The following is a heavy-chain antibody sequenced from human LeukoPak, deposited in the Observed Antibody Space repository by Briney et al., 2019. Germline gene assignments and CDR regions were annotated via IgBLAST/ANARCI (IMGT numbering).Heavy chain of an antibody. V-gene: IGHV3-53*01. D-gene: IGHD4-23*01. J-gene: IGHJ4*02. CDR3: APRAGGYSHPYDY. Sequence: GGSLRLSCAVSGFTVSDNYMSWVRQAPGKGLEWVSLIYSGDTTLYADSVKGRFTISRDISKNTLYLQMNSLRPEDTAVYYCAPRAGGYSHPYDYWGQGTLVTVSS. CDR2: IYSGDTT. CDR1: GFTVSDNY.